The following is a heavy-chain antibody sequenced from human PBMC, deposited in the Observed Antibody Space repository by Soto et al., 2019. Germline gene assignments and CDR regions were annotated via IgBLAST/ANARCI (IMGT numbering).Heavy chain of an antibody. CDR3: ARDLLTSTTLSYYYGMDV. CDR2: IKEDGSEK. J-gene: IGHJ6*02. V-gene: IGHV3-7*01. D-gene: IGHD1-7*01. Sequence: GGSLRLSCAASGFTFSNYWMTWVRQAPGKGLEWVANIKEDGSEKYYVDSVKGRFTISRDNAKNSLYLQMNSLRDEDTAVYYCARDLLTSTTLSYYYGMDVWGQGTTVTVSS. CDR1: GFTFSNYW.